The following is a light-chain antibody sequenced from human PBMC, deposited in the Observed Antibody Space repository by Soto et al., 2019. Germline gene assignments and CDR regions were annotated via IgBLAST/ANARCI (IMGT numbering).Light chain of an antibody. CDR1: SNDVGAYNL. CDR3: CSYARGSTFVV. V-gene: IGLV2-23*02. CDR2: EVT. Sequence: QSALTQPASVSGSPGQSITISCTGTSNDVGAYNLVSWYQQHPGKAPKLIIYEVTKRPSGVSYRFSGSKSDTTASLAISGLQAEDEGIYYCCSYARGSTFVVFGGGTKVTVL. J-gene: IGLJ2*01.